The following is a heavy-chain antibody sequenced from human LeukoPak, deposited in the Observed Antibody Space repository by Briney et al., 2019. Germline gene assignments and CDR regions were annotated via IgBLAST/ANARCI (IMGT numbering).Heavy chain of an antibody. J-gene: IGHJ4*02. D-gene: IGHD2-2*01. Sequence: ASVKVSCKASGYTFTGYYMHWVRQAPGQGLEWMGWINPNSGGTNYAQKFQGRVTMTRDTSISTAYMELRRLRSDDTAVYYCARGRIVVVPYFDYWGQGTLVTVSS. CDR1: GYTFTGYY. CDR2: INPNSGGT. CDR3: ARGRIVVVPYFDY. V-gene: IGHV1-2*02.